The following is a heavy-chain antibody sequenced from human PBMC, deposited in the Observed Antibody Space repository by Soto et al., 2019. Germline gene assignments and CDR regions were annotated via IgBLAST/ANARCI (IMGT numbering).Heavy chain of an antibody. Sequence: GGSLRLSCAASGFTFSSYGMHWVRQAPGKGLEWVAVIWYDGSNKYYADSVKGRFTISRDNSKNTLYLQMNSLRAEDTAVYYCARAQEYYFDRSGQESWGQGVLVTVSS. CDR2: IWYDGSNK. V-gene: IGHV3-33*01. CDR3: ARAQEYYFDRSGQES. D-gene: IGHD3-22*01. CDR1: GFTFSSYG. J-gene: IGHJ5*02.